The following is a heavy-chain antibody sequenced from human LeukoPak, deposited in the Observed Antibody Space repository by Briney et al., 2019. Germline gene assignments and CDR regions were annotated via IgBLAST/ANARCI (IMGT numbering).Heavy chain of an antibody. Sequence: GGSLRLSCAASGFTFSSYGMHWVRQAPGKGLEWVAFIRYDGSNKYYADSVKGRFTISRDNSKNTLYLQMNSLRAEDTAVYYCAKDRPHGKSYYYDSSGYYDYWGQGTLVTVSS. CDR1: GFTFSSYG. CDR3: AKDRPHGKSYYYDSSGYYDY. V-gene: IGHV3-30*02. CDR2: IRYDGSNK. D-gene: IGHD3-22*01. J-gene: IGHJ4*02.